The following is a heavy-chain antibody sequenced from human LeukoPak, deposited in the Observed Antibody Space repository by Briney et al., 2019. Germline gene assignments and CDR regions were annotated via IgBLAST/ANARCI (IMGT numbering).Heavy chain of an antibody. Sequence: GGSLRLSCAASGFTFSDYAMTWVRQAPGKGLEWVSAISGSGDTTYYADSVKGQFTISRDNSKNTLYLKMNSLRAEDTAVYYCAKDGYCSGGSCRSAYYYYYMDVWGKGTTVTVSS. J-gene: IGHJ6*03. CDR2: ISGSGDTT. D-gene: IGHD2-15*01. CDR1: GFTFSDYA. V-gene: IGHV3-23*01. CDR3: AKDGYCSGGSCRSAYYYYYMDV.